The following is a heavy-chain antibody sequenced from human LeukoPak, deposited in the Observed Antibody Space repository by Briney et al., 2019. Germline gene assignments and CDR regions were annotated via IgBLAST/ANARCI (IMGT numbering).Heavy chain of an antibody. CDR3: ARGSYGSGSYYPVNYFDY. J-gene: IGHJ4*02. D-gene: IGHD3-10*01. CDR1: GGSISNGDYY. Sequence: SETLSLTCTVSGGSISNGDYYWSWIRQPPGKGLEWIGYIYYSGSTYYNPSLKSRVTISVDTSKNQFSLKLSSVTAADTGVYYCARGSYGSGSYYPVNYFDYWGQGTLVTVSS. V-gene: IGHV4-30-4*01. CDR2: IYYSGST.